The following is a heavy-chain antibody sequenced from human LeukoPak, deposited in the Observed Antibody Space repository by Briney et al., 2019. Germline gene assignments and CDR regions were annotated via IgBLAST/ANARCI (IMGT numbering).Heavy chain of an antibody. CDR2: INPSGGNT. Sequence: GASVKVSCKASVYTFSDYYIHWVRQAPGQGLEWMGIINPSGGNTKYAEKFQARVTMTRDTSTSTVYMDLSSLRSEDTAVYYCARAQGYGDCDYWGQGTLVTVSS. V-gene: IGHV1-46*01. J-gene: IGHJ4*02. D-gene: IGHD4-17*01. CDR3: ARAQGYGDCDY. CDR1: VYTFSDYY.